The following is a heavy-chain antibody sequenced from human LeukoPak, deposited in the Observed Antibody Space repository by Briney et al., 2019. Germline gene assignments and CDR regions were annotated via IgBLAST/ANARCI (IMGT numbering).Heavy chain of an antibody. D-gene: IGHD5-18*01. Sequence: SETLSLTCTVSVGSISSHYRSWIRQTPGKGLEWIGYISYSGGTNYNPSLKSRVTISVDTSKSQFSLKLTSVTAADTAVYYCARGFEYNYRYTFGYWGQGTLVTVSS. CDR3: ARGFEYNYRYTFGY. CDR2: ISYSGGT. J-gene: IGHJ4*02. CDR1: VGSISSHY. V-gene: IGHV4-59*11.